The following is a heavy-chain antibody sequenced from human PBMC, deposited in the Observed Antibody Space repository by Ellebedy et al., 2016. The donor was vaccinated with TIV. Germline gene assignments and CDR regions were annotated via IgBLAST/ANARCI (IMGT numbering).Heavy chain of an antibody. Sequence: ASVKVSCKASGYTFTGYYMHWVRQAPGQGLEWMGWINPNSGGTNYAQKFQGRVTMTRDTSISTAYMELSSLRSEDTAVYYCARGGTVVTEYYYGMDVWGQGTTVTVSS. V-gene: IGHV1-2*02. CDR3: ARGGTVVTEYYYGMDV. D-gene: IGHD4-23*01. J-gene: IGHJ6*02. CDR2: INPNSGGT. CDR1: GYTFTGYY.